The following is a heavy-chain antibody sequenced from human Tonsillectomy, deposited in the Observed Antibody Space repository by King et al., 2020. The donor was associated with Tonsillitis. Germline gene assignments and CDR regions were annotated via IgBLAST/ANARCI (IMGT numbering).Heavy chain of an antibody. D-gene: IGHD1-26*01. CDR2: INTDGSST. Sequence: VQLVESGGGLAQPGGSLRLSCAASGFTISSHWMHWVRQAPGKGLVWVSRINTDGSSTSYADSVKGRFTISRDNAKNTLYLQTNILRAEDTAVYYCARDVGRAYWFDPWGQGTLVTVSS. V-gene: IGHV3-74*01. CDR3: ARDVGRAYWFDP. CDR1: GFTISSHW. J-gene: IGHJ5*02.